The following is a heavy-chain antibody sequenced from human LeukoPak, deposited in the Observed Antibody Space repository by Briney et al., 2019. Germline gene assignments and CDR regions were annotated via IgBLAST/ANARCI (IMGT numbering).Heavy chain of an antibody. CDR2: INPNSGGT. CDR1: GYTFAAYY. V-gene: IGHV1-2*02. Sequence: ASIKVSCKASGYTFAAYYIHWVRQAPGQGLEWMGWINPNSGGTNYAQTFQGRVTMTRDTSITTAYLELSRLRSDDTAVYYCARIGYKHYFDYWGQGTLVSVSS. J-gene: IGHJ4*02. CDR3: ARIGYKHYFDY. D-gene: IGHD5-24*01.